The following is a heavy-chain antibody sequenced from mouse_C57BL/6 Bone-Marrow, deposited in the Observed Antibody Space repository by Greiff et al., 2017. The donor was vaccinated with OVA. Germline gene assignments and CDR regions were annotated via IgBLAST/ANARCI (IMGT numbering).Heavy chain of an antibody. CDR2: IDPSDSYT. V-gene: IGHV1-50*01. CDR3: ARSRGFGYGSQYYFDY. Sequence: QVQLQQPGAELVKPGASVKLSCKASGYTFTSYWMQWVKQRPGQGLEWIGEIDPSDSYTNYNQKFKGKATLTVDTSSSTAYMQLSSLTSEDSAVYYCARSRGFGYGSQYYFDYWGQGTTLTVSS. J-gene: IGHJ2*01. D-gene: IGHD1-1*01. CDR1: GYTFTSYW.